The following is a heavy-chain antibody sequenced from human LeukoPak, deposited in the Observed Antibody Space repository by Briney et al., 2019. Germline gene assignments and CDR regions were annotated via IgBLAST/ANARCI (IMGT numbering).Heavy chain of an antibody. CDR3: VRYGPRNYFDY. J-gene: IGHJ4*02. D-gene: IGHD4-17*01. CDR1: GLTSSYVW. V-gene: IGHV3-15*01. CDR2: IKSQTDGGTT. Sequence: GGSLRLSCAASGLTSSYVWMSWVRQAPGKGLEWVGRIKSQTDGGTTDYAAPVKGRFTISRDDSKNTLHLQMNSLKTEDTAVYYCVRYGPRNYFDYWGQGTLVTVSS.